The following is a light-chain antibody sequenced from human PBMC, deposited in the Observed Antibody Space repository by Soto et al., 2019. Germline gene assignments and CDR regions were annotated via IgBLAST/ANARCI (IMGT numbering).Light chain of an antibody. V-gene: IGKV3-11*01. Sequence: EIVLTQSPATLSLSPGERATISCRASQSVSSYLAWYQQKPGQAPRLLIYDASTWDTGIPARFSGSGSGTDVTLTISSLEPEDVAVYYCQQRSNWPPITFGQGTQLDIK. CDR1: QSVSSY. CDR2: DAS. J-gene: IGKJ5*01. CDR3: QQRSNWPPIT.